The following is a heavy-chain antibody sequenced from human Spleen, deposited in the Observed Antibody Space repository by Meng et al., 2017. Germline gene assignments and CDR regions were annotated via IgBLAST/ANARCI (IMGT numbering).Heavy chain of an antibody. D-gene: IGHD1-7*01. V-gene: IGHV1-2*06. CDR2: IIPSSGDA. CDR3: ARDGGNYDFDY. CDR1: GYTFLDAY. J-gene: IGHJ4*02. Sequence: LAQAGADVKNPVPSVNVSCMASGYTFLDAYVHWVRQAPGQGLEWMGRIIPSSGDANSAQKFLGRVTLTWDTSISTAYMELSSLRSDDTAIYYCARDGGNYDFDYWGQGTLVTVSS.